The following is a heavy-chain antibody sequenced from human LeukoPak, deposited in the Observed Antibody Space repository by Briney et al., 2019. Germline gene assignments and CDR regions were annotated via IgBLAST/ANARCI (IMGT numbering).Heavy chain of an antibody. Sequence: ASVKVSCKASGYTFTSYGIIWVRQAPGQGLEWMGWISAYNGNTNYAQKLQGRVTMTTDTSTSTAYMELRSLRSDDTAVYYCAVRYCSSTSCYHDYWGQGTLVTVSS. CDR2: ISAYNGNT. V-gene: IGHV1-18*01. D-gene: IGHD2-2*01. CDR1: GYTFTSYG. CDR3: AVRYCSSTSCYHDY. J-gene: IGHJ4*02.